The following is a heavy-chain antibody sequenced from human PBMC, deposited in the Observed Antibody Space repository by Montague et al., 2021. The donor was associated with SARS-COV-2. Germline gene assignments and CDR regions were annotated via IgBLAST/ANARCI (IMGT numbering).Heavy chain of an antibody. J-gene: IGHJ6*02. CDR3: ARDGSGAVAGGGDCYSGMDV. V-gene: IGHV3-7*01. Sequence: SLRLSCAASGFTFSSYWMSWVRQAPGKGLEWVANIKQDGSEKYYVDSVKGRFTISRDNAKNSLYLQMNSLRAEDTAVYYCARDGSGAVAGGGDCYSGMDVWGQGTTVTVSS. CDR1: GFTFSSYW. D-gene: IGHD6-19*01. CDR2: IKQDGSEK.